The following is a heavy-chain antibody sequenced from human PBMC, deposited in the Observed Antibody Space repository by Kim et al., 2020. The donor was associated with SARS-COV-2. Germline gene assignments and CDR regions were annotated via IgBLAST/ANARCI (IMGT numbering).Heavy chain of an antibody. Sequence: ASVKVSCKASGYTFTSYGISWVRQAPGQGLEWMGWISAYNGNTNYAQKLQGRVTMTTDTSTSTAYMELRSLRSDDTAVYYCARAGVGATIEPRYYGMDVWGQGTTVTVSS. D-gene: IGHD1-26*01. CDR2: ISAYNGNT. CDR1: GYTFTSYG. J-gene: IGHJ6*02. CDR3: ARAGVGATIEPRYYGMDV. V-gene: IGHV1-18*01.